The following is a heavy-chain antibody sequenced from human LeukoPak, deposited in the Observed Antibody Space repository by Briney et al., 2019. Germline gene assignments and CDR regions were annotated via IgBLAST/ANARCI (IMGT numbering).Heavy chain of an antibody. CDR2: IIPIFGTA. J-gene: IGHJ4*02. V-gene: IGHV1-69*13. CDR3: ARGGAYDYGDPSSFDY. Sequence: SVKVSCKASGGTFSSYAISWVRQAPGQGLEWMGGIIPIFGTANYAQKFQGRVTIIADESTSTAYMELSSLRSEDTAVYYCARGGAYDYGDPSSFDYWGQGTLVTVSS. D-gene: IGHD4-17*01. CDR1: GGTFSSYA.